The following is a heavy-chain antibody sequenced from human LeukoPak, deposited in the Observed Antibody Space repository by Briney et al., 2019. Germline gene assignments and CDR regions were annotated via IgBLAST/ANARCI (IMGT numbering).Heavy chain of an antibody. Sequence: ASVKVSCKASGYTFTNYAMNWVRQAPGQGLEWMGWINTNTGDPTYAQDFTGRFVFSVDTSVSTAYLQISSLKAEDTAVYYCARAFQSLGGLSLPDYWGQGTLVTVSS. D-gene: IGHD3-16*02. CDR2: INTNTGDP. V-gene: IGHV7-4-1*02. J-gene: IGHJ4*02. CDR1: GYTFTNYA. CDR3: ARAFQSLGGLSLPDY.